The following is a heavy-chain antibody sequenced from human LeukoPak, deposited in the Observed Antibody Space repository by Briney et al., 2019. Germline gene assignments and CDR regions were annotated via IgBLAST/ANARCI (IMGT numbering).Heavy chain of an antibody. CDR3: ARDRLGYDSSGMDV. CDR2: ISSSSSYI. V-gene: IGHV3-21*01. CDR1: GFTFSSYS. J-gene: IGHJ6*02. D-gene: IGHD3-22*01. Sequence: PGGSLRLSCAASGFTFSSYSMNWVRPAPGEGLEWGSSISSSSSYIYYADSVKGRFTISRDNAKNSLYLQMNSLRAEDTAVYYCARDRLGYDSSGMDVWGQGTTVTVSS.